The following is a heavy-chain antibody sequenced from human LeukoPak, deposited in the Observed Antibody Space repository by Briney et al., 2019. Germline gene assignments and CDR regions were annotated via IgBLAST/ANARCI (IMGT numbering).Heavy chain of an antibody. Sequence: GGSLRLSCAASAFIFSHYGMHWVRQAPNKGLEWVAVISHDGNHQYYGGSVKGRFTVARDNSKNTLYLQMNSLTVEDTAVYFCARDHSGWDYFDYWGQGTVVSVSS. D-gene: IGHD1-26*01. CDR3: ARDHSGWDYFDY. CDR1: AFIFSHYG. V-gene: IGHV3-30*03. CDR2: ISHDGNHQ. J-gene: IGHJ4*02.